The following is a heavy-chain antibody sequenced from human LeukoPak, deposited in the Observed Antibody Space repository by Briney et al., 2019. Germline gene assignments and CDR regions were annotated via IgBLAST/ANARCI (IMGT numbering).Heavy chain of an antibody. CDR2: IYYSGST. J-gene: IGHJ6*03. Sequence: SETLSLTCTVSGGSISSYYWSWIRQPPGKGLEWIGYIYYSGSTNYNPSLKSRVTISVDTSKNQFSLKLSSVTAADTAVYYCARVARRITPSYYYYYMDVWGKGTTVTISS. CDR3: ARVARRITPSYYYYYMDV. CDR1: GGSISSYY. V-gene: IGHV4-59*01. D-gene: IGHD3-10*01.